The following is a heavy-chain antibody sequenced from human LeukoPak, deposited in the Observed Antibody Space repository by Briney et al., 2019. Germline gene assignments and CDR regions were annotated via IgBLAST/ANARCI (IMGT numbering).Heavy chain of an antibody. CDR1: GFTFSSYW. Sequence: GGSLRLSCAASGFTFSSYWMHWVRQAPGKGLAWVSRINSDGSSTSYADSVKGRFTISRDNAKNSLYLQMDSLRAEDTAVYYCARVLDNSSSRYQSLKYWGQGTLVTVSS. CDR3: ARVLDNSSSRYQSLKY. J-gene: IGHJ4*02. V-gene: IGHV3-74*01. D-gene: IGHD2/OR15-2a*01. CDR2: INSDGSST.